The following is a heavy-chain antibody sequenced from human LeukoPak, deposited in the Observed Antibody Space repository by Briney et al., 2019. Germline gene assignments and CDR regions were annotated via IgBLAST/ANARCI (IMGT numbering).Heavy chain of an antibody. D-gene: IGHD1-1*01. J-gene: IGHJ6*04. CDR1: GGTFSCYA. CDR3: ARTGTLPYYYYYGMDV. Sequence: GSSVKVSCKASGGTFSCYAISWVRQAPGQGLEWMGGIIPIFGTANYAQKFQGRVTITADESTSTAYMELSSLRSEDTAVYYCARTGTLPYYYYYGMDVWGKGTTVTVSS. CDR2: IIPIFGTA. V-gene: IGHV1-69*01.